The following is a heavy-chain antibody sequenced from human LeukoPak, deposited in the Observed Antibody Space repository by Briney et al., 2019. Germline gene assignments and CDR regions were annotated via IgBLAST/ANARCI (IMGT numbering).Heavy chain of an antibody. CDR2: IYYSGST. V-gene: IGHV4-39*01. CDR1: GGSISSSSYY. D-gene: IGHD3-3*01. J-gene: IGHJ5*02. CDR3: ARHHPLVRFLEWLPSAPFDP. Sequence: PSETLSLTCTVSGGSISSSSYYWGWIRQPPGKGLEWIGSIYYSGSTYYNPSLKSRVTISVGTSKNQFSLKLSSVTAADTAVYYCARHHPLVRFLEWLPSAPFDPWGQGTLVTVSS.